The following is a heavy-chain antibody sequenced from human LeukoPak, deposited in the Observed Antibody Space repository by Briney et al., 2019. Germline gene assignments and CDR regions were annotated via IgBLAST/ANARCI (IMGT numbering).Heavy chain of an antibody. J-gene: IGHJ3*02. CDR2: IYYSGST. V-gene: IGHV4-39*01. D-gene: IGHD3-22*01. Sequence: SETLSLTCTVSGGSISSSSYYWGWIRQPPGKGLEWIGSIYYSGSTYYNPSLKSRVTISVDTSKNQFSLKLSSVTAADTAVYYCASKKYYYDSSNAFDIWGQGTMVTVSS. CDR1: GGSISSSSYY. CDR3: ASKKYYYDSSNAFDI.